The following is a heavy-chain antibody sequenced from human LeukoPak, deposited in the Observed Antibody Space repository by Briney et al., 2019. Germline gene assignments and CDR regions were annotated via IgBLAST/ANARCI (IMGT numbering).Heavy chain of an antibody. V-gene: IGHV4-34*01. CDR3: ARRRRIAVATPGAFGI. Sequence: SSETLSLTCAVYGGSFSGYYWSWIRQPPGKGLEWIGEINHSGSTNYNPSLKSRVTISVDTSKNQFSLKLSSVTAADTAVYYCARRRRIAVATPGAFGIWGQGTMVTVSS. J-gene: IGHJ3*02. D-gene: IGHD1-26*01. CDR2: INHSGST. CDR1: GGSFSGYY.